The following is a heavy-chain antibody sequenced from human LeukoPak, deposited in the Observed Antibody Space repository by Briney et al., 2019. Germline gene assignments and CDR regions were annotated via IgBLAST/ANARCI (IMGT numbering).Heavy chain of an antibody. V-gene: IGHV3-53*01. J-gene: IGHJ4*02. D-gene: IGHD3-22*01. Sequence: GGSLRLSCAASGFTVSSNYMSWVRQAPGKGLGWVSVIYSECNTYYADCVKGRFTISRVNSKNTLYLQMNSLRAEDTAVYYCAKGPRYDSSGYPFDYWGQGTLVTVSS. CDR1: GFTVSSNY. CDR2: IYSECNT. CDR3: AKGPRYDSSGYPFDY.